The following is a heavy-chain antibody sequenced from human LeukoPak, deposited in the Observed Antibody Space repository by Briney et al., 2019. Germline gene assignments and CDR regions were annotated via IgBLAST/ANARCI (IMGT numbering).Heavy chain of an antibody. J-gene: IGHJ1*01. V-gene: IGHV3-48*04. CDR2: IGHTGSIT. D-gene: IGHD3-10*01. Sequence: GGSLRLSCAASGFTFSSYGMHWVRQAPGKGLEWVSYIGHTGSITDYADSMKGRFTISRDNAKNSLYLQMNTLRAEDTAVYYCVRDGAVVTSGSYPWRYFQYWGQGTLVTVSS. CDR1: GFTFSSYG. CDR3: VRDGAVVTSGSYPWRYFQY.